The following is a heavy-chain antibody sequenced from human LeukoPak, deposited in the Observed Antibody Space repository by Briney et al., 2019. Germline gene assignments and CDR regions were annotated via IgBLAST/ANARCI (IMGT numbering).Heavy chain of an antibody. V-gene: IGHV4-39*01. J-gene: IGHJ6*03. CDR2: IYYSGST. CDR1: GGPISSSGYY. Sequence: PSETLSLTCTVSGGPISSSGYYWGWIRQPPGKGLEWIGSIYYSGSTYYNPSLKSRVTISVDTSKNQFSLKLSSVTAADTAVYYCAAGDDYYYYYMDVWGKGTTVTVSS. CDR3: AAGDDYYYYYMDV. D-gene: IGHD7-27*01.